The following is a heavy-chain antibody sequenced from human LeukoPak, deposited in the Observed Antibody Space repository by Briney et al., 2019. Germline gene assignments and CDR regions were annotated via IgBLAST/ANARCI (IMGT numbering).Heavy chain of an antibody. CDR3: ARGEVLGWRLGFGP. CDR2: ISYSGST. V-gene: IGHV4-59*01. J-gene: IGHJ5*02. CDR1: GGSISINY. Sequence: PSETLSLTCIVSGGSISINYWSWIRQPPGKGLEWIGYISYSGSTNYNPSLQSRVTISINTSKNQFSLNLSSVTAADTAVYFCARGEVLGWRLGFGPGGQETLVTVPS. D-gene: IGHD2-21*02.